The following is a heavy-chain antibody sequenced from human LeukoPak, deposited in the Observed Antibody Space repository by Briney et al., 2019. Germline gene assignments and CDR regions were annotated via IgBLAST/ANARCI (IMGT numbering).Heavy chain of an antibody. CDR2: ISSSSSYI. D-gene: IGHD3-22*01. CDR3: ARDSWSAGKLVYYYDSSGYPLDY. J-gene: IGHJ4*02. CDR1: GFTFSSYS. V-gene: IGHV3-21*01. Sequence: PGGSLRLSCAASGFTFSSYSMNWVRQAPGKGLEWVSSISSSSSYIYYADSVKGRFTISRDNAKNSLYLQMNSLRAEDTAVYYCARDSWSAGKLVYYYDSSGYPLDYWGQGTRVTVSS.